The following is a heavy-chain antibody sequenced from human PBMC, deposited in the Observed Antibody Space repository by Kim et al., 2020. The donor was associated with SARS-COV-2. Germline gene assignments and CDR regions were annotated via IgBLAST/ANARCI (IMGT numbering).Heavy chain of an antibody. J-gene: IGHJ4*02. D-gene: IGHD3-16*01. V-gene: IGHV3-48*03. CDR3: ARVFQGGFDR. Sequence: SVKGRFTSYRDHAKKSVYLQMSSLRAEDTAVYYCARVFQGGFDRWGQGTLVTVSA.